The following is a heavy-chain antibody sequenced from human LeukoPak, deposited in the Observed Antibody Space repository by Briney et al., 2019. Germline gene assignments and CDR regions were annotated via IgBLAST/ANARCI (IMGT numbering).Heavy chain of an antibody. J-gene: IGHJ4*02. CDR3: GRAFPPLRVSSAGDF. D-gene: IGHD3-16*01. CDR1: GFTFSDYD. V-gene: IGHV3-21*01. CDR2: ISGRSSHM. Sequence: PGESLTLSCSASGFTFSDYDMNWVRQAPGKGLELVSSISGRSSHMYYGESVKGRFSIYRDNAKNSLYLQRNSLGAEDTAVYYCGRAFPPLRVSSAGDFWGQGTLVTVSS.